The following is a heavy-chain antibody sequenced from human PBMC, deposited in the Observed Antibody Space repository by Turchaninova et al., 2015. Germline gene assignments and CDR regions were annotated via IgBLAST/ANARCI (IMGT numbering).Heavy chain of an antibody. CDR2: IGGSSTSI. CDR3: AREKGEAFDY. V-gene: IGHV3-21*01. J-gene: IGHJ4*02. CDR1: GFTFGSDS. Sequence: EVQVLESGGGLVRPGGSRRISCAASGFTFGSDSMNWVRQARGKGLECVSSIGGSSTSIYYADSVKGRFTISRDNAKSSLYLQMNSLRAEDTAVYYCAREKGEAFDYWGQGTLVTVSS. D-gene: IGHD2-21*01.